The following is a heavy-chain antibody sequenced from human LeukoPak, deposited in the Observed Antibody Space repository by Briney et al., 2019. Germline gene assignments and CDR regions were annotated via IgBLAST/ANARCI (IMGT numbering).Heavy chain of an antibody. D-gene: IGHD2/OR15-2a*01. CDR3: ARPLNSIFHAFDI. Sequence: GESLKISCKGSGYSFTSYWIGWVRQMPGKGLEWMGIIYPGDSDTRYSPSFQGQVTISADKSISTAYLLWSTLKASDTAMYYCARPLNSIFHAFDIWGQGTMVTVSS. CDR2: IYPGDSDT. V-gene: IGHV5-51*01. J-gene: IGHJ3*02. CDR1: GYSFTSYW.